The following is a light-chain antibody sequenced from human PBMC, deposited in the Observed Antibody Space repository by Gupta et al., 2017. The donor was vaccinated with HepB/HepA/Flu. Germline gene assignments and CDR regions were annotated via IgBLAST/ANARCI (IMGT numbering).Light chain of an antibody. CDR3: SSYTTSSSVV. J-gene: IGLJ2*01. V-gene: IGLV2-14*01. CDR2: DVS. Sequence: QSALTQPASVSGSPGQSNTISCTGTSSDVGRYNYVSWYQQHPGKAPKLIIYDVSHRPSGVSIRFSGSKSGNTASLTISGLQPEDEAEYSCSSYTTSSSVVFGGGTELTVL. CDR1: SSDVGRYNY.